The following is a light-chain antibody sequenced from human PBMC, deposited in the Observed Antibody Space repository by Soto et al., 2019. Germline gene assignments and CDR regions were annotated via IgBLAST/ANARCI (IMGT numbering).Light chain of an antibody. CDR1: QNIYNY. CDR2: DAS. Sequence: DIQMPQSPSSLCASVGARCTIISQASQNIYNYLNWSRKTPGRAPKLLIYDASNSEAGVPSRFTGIGSGTDFTSTISRLQPDEIATDDCQQYENPPTFRQVTRLELK. V-gene: IGKV1-33*01. CDR3: QQYENPPT. J-gene: IGKJ5*01.